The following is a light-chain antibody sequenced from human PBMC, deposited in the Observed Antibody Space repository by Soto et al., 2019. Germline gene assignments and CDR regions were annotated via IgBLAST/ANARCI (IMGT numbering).Light chain of an antibody. V-gene: IGKV3-20*01. Sequence: EIVLTQSPGTLSLSPGERATLSCRASQSVSRKYLDWYQQKPGQAPRVLIYGTSIRASGVPERFSGGGSGTDFTLTITRLEPEDFAVYYCQQYGSSLFTFGPGTKVDFK. J-gene: IGKJ3*01. CDR1: QSVSRKY. CDR2: GTS. CDR3: QQYGSSLFT.